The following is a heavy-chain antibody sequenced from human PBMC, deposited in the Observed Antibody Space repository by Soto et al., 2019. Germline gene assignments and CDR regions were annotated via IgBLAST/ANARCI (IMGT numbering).Heavy chain of an antibody. Sequence: QEQLVESGGGVVQPGRSLRLSCAASGLTFSRYGMHWVRQAPGKGLEWAALISYDGSNKHYAESVKGRFTISRDSSKNTLYLQMNSLRAEDTAVYYCVKDTYYYDSSGYYIFDYWGQGTLVAVSS. CDR1: GLTFSRYG. CDR2: ISYDGSNK. J-gene: IGHJ4*02. CDR3: VKDTYYYDSSGYYIFDY. V-gene: IGHV3-30*18. D-gene: IGHD3-22*01.